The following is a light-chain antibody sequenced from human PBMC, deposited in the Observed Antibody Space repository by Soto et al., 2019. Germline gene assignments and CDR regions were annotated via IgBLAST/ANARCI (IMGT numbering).Light chain of an antibody. CDR1: STDVGSYNL. CDR3: SSYAGFSTVI. CDR2: AVT. J-gene: IGLJ2*01. Sequence: QSALTQPASVSGSPGQSITISCTGTSTDVGSYNLVSWYQQHPGKAPKLIIYAVTKRPAGVSSRFSGSKSGNTASLTISGLQAEDEADYYCSSYAGFSTVIFGGGTTLTVL. V-gene: IGLV2-23*02.